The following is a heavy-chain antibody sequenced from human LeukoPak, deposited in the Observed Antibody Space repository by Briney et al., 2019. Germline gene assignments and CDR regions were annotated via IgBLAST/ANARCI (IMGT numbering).Heavy chain of an antibody. CDR3: ARGGYCGGDCYFYY. Sequence: SETLSLTCTVSGGSVSNYYWSWIRQPPGKGLEWIGYIYYSGSTTNYNPSLKSRVTISVDTSKNQFSLKLSSVTAADTAVYYCARGGYCGGDCYFYYWGQGTLVTVSS. J-gene: IGHJ4*02. CDR1: GGSVSNYY. V-gene: IGHV4-59*08. D-gene: IGHD2-21*02. CDR2: IYYSGSTT.